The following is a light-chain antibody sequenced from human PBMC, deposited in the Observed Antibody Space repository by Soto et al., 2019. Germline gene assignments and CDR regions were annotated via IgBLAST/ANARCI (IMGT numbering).Light chain of an antibody. CDR1: SSDVGAYNY. CDR2: EVS. Sequence: QSVLTQPASVSGSPGQSITISCTGTSSDVGAYNYLSWFQQHPGKAPKLMIYEVSNRPSGVSNRFSGSKSGNTASLTISGLQAEDEADYYCCSYVGARTYVFGTGTKVTVL. CDR3: CSYVGARTYV. V-gene: IGLV2-14*01. J-gene: IGLJ1*01.